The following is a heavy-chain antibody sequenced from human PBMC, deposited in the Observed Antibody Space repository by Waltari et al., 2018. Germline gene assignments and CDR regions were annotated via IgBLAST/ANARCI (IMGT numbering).Heavy chain of an antibody. CDR1: GYTFIGYY. Sequence: QVQLVQSGADVKNPGASVRVSCKASGYTFIGYYIHWVRQAPGQGLGWMGRITPTSGATVYAQNLQGRVTMTRDTSISTAYMELSRLTSDDTAVYYCVRDGHKYDFDFWGQGTLVTVPS. J-gene: IGHJ4*02. D-gene: IGHD2-2*01. CDR2: ITPTSGAT. V-gene: IGHV1-2*06. CDR3: VRDGHKYDFDF.